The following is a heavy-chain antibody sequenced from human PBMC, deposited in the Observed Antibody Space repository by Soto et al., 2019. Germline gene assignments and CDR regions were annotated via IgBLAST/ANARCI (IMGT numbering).Heavy chain of an antibody. CDR2: IYSGGST. CDR3: ARVDGQAIYYFDH. D-gene: IGHD2-2*01. V-gene: IGHV3-66*01. Sequence: EVQLVESGGGLVQPGGSLRLSCAASGFTVSSNYMSWVRQAPGKGLEWVSVIYSGGSTYYADSVKGRFTISRDNSKNTLYLQMNSLRAEDTAVYYCARVDGQAIYYFDHWGQGTLVTVSS. J-gene: IGHJ4*02. CDR1: GFTVSSNY.